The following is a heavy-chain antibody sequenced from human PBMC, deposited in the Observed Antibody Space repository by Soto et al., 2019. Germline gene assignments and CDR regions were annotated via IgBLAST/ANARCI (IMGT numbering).Heavy chain of an antibody. J-gene: IGHJ6*02. CDR1: GYSFTSYW. Sequence: PGESLTLSCKGSGYSFTSYWIGWVRQMPGKGLEWMGIIYPGDSDTRYSPSFQGQATISADKSISTAYLQWSSLKASDTAMYYCARGGDRRFYYYYGMDVWGQGTTVTVSS. CDR2: IYPGDSDT. CDR3: ARGGDRRFYYYYGMDV. V-gene: IGHV5-51*01. D-gene: IGHD2-21*02.